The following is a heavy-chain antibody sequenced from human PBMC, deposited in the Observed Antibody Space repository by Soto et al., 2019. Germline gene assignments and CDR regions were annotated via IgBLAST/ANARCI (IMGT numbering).Heavy chain of an antibody. V-gene: IGHV3-9*01. CDR2: ISWNSGSI. CDR1: GFTFDDYA. D-gene: IGHD6-13*01. Sequence: PVGSLRLSCAASGFTFDDYAMHWVRQAPGKGLEWVSGISWNSGSIGYADSVKGRFTISRDNAKNSLYLQMNSLRAEDTALYCCAKDMGAAAGLSYYYGMDVWGQGTTVTV. J-gene: IGHJ6*02. CDR3: AKDMGAAAGLSYYYGMDV.